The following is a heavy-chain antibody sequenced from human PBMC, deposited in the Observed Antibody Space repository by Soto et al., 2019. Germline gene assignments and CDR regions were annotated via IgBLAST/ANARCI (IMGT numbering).Heavy chain of an antibody. V-gene: IGHV4-39*01. D-gene: IGHD4-17*01. CDR2: VYYRGRS. CDR3: VSQRTTVPTQAYFDY. J-gene: IGHJ4*02. Sequence: SETLSLTCTVSGGSISSGDYYWRWNRQPPWNGLEWIVSVYYRGRSYSKSSVKSRVTISFDTSKNRFSLSLNSVTASDTAVYFCVSQRTTVPTQAYFDYWGPGALVTVSS. CDR1: GGSISSGDYY.